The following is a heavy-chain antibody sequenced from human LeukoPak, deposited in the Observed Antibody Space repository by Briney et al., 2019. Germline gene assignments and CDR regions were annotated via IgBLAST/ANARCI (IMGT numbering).Heavy chain of an antibody. Sequence: SETLSLTCTVSGGSISSYYWSWIRRPAGKGLEWIGRIYTSGSTNYNPSLKSRVTMSVDTSKNQFSLKLSSVTAADTAVYYCARGIPYSGSYFNYWGQGTLVTVSS. CDR2: IYTSGST. CDR1: GGSISSYY. J-gene: IGHJ4*02. D-gene: IGHD1-26*01. V-gene: IGHV4-4*07. CDR3: ARGIPYSGSYFNY.